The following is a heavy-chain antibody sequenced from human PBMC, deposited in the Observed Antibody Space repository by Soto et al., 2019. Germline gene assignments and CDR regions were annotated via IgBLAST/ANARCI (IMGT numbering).Heavy chain of an antibody. J-gene: IGHJ6*02. D-gene: IGHD3-10*01. V-gene: IGHV3-30*18. CDR1: GFTFSSYG. CDR2: ISYDGSNK. Sequence: SGGSLRLSCAASGFTFSSYGMHWVRQAPGKGLEWVAVISYDGSNKYYADSVKGRFTISRDDSKNTLYLQMNSLRVEDTAVYYCAKAFYGSGSYYPHYGMDVWGQGTTVTVSS. CDR3: AKAFYGSGSYYPHYGMDV.